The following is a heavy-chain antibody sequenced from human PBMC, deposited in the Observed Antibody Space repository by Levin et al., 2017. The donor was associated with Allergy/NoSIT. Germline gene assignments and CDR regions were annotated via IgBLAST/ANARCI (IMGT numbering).Heavy chain of an antibody. Sequence: PGGSLRLSCTASGFTFGDYAMSWFRQAPGKGLEWVGFIRSKAYGGTTEYAASVKGRFTISRDDSKSIAYLQMNSLKTEDTAVYYCTKPAAALYYYGMDVWGQGTTVTVSS. J-gene: IGHJ6*02. CDR2: IRSKAYGGTT. CDR3: TKPAAALYYYGMDV. CDR1: GFTFGDYA. D-gene: IGHD6-13*01. V-gene: IGHV3-49*03.